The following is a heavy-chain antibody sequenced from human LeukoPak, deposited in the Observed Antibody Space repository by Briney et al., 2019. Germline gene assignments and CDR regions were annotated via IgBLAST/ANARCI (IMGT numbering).Heavy chain of an antibody. J-gene: IGHJ1*01. CDR2: FYYSGST. CDR1: GYSISSGYY. Sequence: SETLSLTCAVSGYSISSGYYWGWIRQPPGKGLEWIGRFYYSGSTYYNPSLKSRVTISVDTSKNQFSLKLSSVTAADTAVYYCARQGIVVVPAARVQYFQHWGQGTLVTVSS. CDR3: ARQGIVVVPAARVQYFQH. V-gene: IGHV4-38-2*01. D-gene: IGHD2-2*01.